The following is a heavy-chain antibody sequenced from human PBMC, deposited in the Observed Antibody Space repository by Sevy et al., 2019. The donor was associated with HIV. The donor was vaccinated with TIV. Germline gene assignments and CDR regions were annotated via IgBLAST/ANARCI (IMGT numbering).Heavy chain of an antibody. Sequence: SETLSLTCAVSGGSISSGGYSWSWIRQPPGKGLEWIGYIYHSGSTYYNPSLKSRVTISVDRSKNQFSLKLSPVTAADTAVYYCARGGYCSSTSCYRNWFDPWGQGTLVTVSS. D-gene: IGHD2-2*01. V-gene: IGHV4-30-2*01. J-gene: IGHJ5*02. CDR3: ARGGYCSSTSCYRNWFDP. CDR1: GGSISSGGYS. CDR2: IYHSGST.